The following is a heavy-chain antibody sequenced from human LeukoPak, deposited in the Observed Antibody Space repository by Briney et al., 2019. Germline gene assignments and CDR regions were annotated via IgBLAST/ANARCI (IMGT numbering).Heavy chain of an antibody. J-gene: IGHJ3*02. CDR2: IYDSGST. Sequence: GSLRLSCAASGFTFSSYSMNWVRQAPGKGLEWIGYIYDSGSTNYNPSLKSRVTISVDTSKNQFSLKLSSVTAADTAVFYCASLTTADAFDIWGQGTMVTVSS. CDR3: ASLTTADAFDI. V-gene: IGHV4-59*01. CDR1: GFTFSSYS. D-gene: IGHD3-22*01.